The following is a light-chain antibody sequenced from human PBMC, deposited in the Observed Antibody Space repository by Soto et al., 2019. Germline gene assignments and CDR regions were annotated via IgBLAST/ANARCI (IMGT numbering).Light chain of an antibody. CDR3: QQRSNWPLT. CDR2: DAS. CDR1: QSVSTY. J-gene: IGKJ4*01. V-gene: IGKV3-11*01. Sequence: EIVLTQSPATLSLSPGERATLSCRASQSVSTYLAWYQQKPGQAPRLLIYDASNRAADITARFSGSGSGTDFKLTISSLDPEDFAVYCCQQRSNWPLTFGGRTKVEIK.